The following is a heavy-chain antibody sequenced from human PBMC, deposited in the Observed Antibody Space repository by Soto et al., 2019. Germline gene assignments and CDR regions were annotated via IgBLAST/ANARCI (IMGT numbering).Heavy chain of an antibody. CDR1: GFSFSNAW. V-gene: IGHV3-15*07. J-gene: IGHJ4*02. D-gene: IGHD3-3*01. CDR3: ACFISGVVH. CDR2: IKRKTDGGTT. Sequence: EVQLVESGGGLVKPGGSLRLSCEASGFSFSNAWMTWVRQAPGKGLEWVGRIKRKTDGGTTDYAAPVKGRFTISRDDSKSTLYLQMNSLKTEDTAVYYCACFISGVVHWGQGTLVTVSS.